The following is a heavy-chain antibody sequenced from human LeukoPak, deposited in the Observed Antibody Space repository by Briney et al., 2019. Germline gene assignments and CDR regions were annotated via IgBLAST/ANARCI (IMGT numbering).Heavy chain of an antibody. D-gene: IGHD4-17*01. CDR1: GFTFSTYA. J-gene: IGHJ4*02. Sequence: GGSLRLSCAASGFTFSTYAMSWVRQAPGKGLEWVSAISGSGGSTYYADSVKGRFTISRDNSKNTLYLQMNSLRAEDTAVYYCARGRSDYGDYYFDYWGQGTLVTVSS. CDR2: ISGSGGST. V-gene: IGHV3-23*01. CDR3: ARGRSDYGDYYFDY.